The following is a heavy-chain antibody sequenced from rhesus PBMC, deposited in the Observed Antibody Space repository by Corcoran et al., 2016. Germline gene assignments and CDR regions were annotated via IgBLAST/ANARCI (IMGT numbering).Heavy chain of an antibody. CDR1: GYTFTDYY. V-gene: IGHV1-111*02. Sequence: EVQLVQSGAEVKKPGASVKISCKASGYTFTDYYVHWVRQAPGKGLEWMGRVDPEDGEAIYAQKFQDRVTITADTSTDTAYMELSSLRSEDTAVYYCARGYCIGSDCYAYFDYWGQGVLVTVSS. CDR2: VDPEDGEA. J-gene: IGHJ4*01. D-gene: IGHD2-21*01. CDR3: ARGYCIGSDCYAYFDY.